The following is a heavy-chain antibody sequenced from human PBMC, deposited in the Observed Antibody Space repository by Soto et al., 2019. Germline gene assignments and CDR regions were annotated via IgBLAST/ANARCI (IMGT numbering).Heavy chain of an antibody. Sequence: QVQLVQSGTEVKQPGASVKVSCKASGFTFRNYGFTWVRQAPGQGLEWMGWISAYNGNTYYAQNLQDRVTLTTDTSTSTAYMDLRSLRSDDTALYYCARTPPPSGYCSSTSCLNWSDHWGQGTLVTVSS. V-gene: IGHV1-18*01. J-gene: IGHJ5*02. CDR1: GFTFRNYG. CDR3: ARTPPPSGYCSSTSCLNWSDH. CDR2: ISAYNGNT. D-gene: IGHD2-2*01.